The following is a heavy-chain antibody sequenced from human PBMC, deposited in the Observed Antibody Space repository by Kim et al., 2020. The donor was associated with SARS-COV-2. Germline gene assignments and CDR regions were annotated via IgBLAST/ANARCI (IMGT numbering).Heavy chain of an antibody. J-gene: IGHJ4*02. Sequence: EYAASVKGRFTVSRDDSKSIAYLQMNSLKTEDTAVYYCTRVAVTTFYFDYWGQGTLVTVSS. V-gene: IGHV3-49*02. D-gene: IGHD4-17*01. CDR3: TRVAVTTFYFDY.